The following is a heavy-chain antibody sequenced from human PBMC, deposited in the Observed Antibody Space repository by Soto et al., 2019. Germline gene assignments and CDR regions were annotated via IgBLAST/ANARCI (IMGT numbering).Heavy chain of an antibody. CDR2: ISGDGEST. CDR3: ASDWGDDSAFYDAFQV. J-gene: IGHJ3*01. Sequence: EVQLLESGGGVVQPGGALRLSCAASGFSFSIFAVSWVRQAPGKGLEWVSAISGDGESTFYVDSVKGRFTISRDNSKNALFLQMNALRVEDTAVYYCASDWGDDSAFYDAFQVWGQGTMVSVSS. CDR1: GFSFSIFA. V-gene: IGHV3-23*01. D-gene: IGHD3-22*01.